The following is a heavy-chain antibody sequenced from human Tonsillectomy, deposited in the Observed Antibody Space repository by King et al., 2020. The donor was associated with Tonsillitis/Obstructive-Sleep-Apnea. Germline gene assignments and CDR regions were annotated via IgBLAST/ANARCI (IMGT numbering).Heavy chain of an antibody. CDR3: ARGFRDVYGSGSVYFDY. Sequence: QLQESGPGLVKPSQTLSLTCTVSGGSISSGGYYWSWIRQHPGKGLEWIGYIYYSGSTYYNPSLKSLVTISVDTSKNQFSLKLSSVTAADTAVYYCARGFRDVYGSGSVYFDYWGQGTLVTVSS. V-gene: IGHV4-31*01. CDR1: GGSISSGGYY. J-gene: IGHJ4*02. CDR2: IYYSGST. D-gene: IGHD3-10*01.